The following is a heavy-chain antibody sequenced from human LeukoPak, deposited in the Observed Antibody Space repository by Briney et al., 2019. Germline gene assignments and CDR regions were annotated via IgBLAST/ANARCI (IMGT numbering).Heavy chain of an antibody. CDR3: ARPSDGWFGEQFGGMDV. J-gene: IGHJ6*02. V-gene: IGHV1-8*01. Sequence: ASVKVSCKASGYTFTSYDINWVRQATGQRLEWMGWMNPNSGNTGYAQKFQGRVTMTRNTSISTAYMELSSLRSEDTAVYYCARPSDGWFGEQFGGMDVWGQGATVTVSS. D-gene: IGHD3-10*01. CDR2: MNPNSGNT. CDR1: GYTFTSYD.